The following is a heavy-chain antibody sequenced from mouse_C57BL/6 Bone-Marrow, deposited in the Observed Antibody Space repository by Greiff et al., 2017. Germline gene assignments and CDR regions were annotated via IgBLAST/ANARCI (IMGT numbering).Heavy chain of an antibody. J-gene: IGHJ4*01. CDR2: FNSDGGST. D-gene: IGHD2-4*01. CDR1: EYEFPSHD. V-gene: IGHV5-2*01. Sequence: VHLVESGGGLVQPGVSLQLSCESNEYEFPSHDMSWVRKTPEKRLELVAAFNSDGGSTYYPDTMERRFIISRDNTKKTLYLQRSSRRSEDTALYYCARQSTMITTGAMDYWGQGTSVTVSS. CDR3: ARQSTMITTGAMDY.